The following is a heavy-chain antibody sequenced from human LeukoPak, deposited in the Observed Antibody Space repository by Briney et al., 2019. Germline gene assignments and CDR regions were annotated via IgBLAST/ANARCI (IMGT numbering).Heavy chain of an antibody. D-gene: IGHD4-17*01. CDR3: ARDLSGDSIPDY. Sequence: GGSLRLSCAASGFSFSSYEMHWVRQAPGKGLEWVSYISSTGSTIYYADSVKSRFTISRDNAENSLNPQMHSVRAEDTAVYYCARDLSGDSIPDYWGQGTLVTVSS. CDR2: ISSTGSTI. J-gene: IGHJ4*02. CDR1: GFSFSSYE. V-gene: IGHV3-48*03.